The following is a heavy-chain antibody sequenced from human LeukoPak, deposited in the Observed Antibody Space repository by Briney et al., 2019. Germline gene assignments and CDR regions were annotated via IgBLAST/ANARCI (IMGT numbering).Heavy chain of an antibody. J-gene: IGHJ2*01. V-gene: IGHV4-59*01. CDR2: IYYSGST. CDR3: ARVYSIHWYFDL. CDR1: GGSFSTYY. D-gene: IGHD4-11*01. Sequence: SETLFLTCTVSGGSFSTYYWSWIRQPPGKGLEWIGYIYYSGSTNYNPSLKSRLTISVDTSKNQFSLKLSSVTAADTAVYYCARVYSIHWYFDLWGRGTLVTVSS.